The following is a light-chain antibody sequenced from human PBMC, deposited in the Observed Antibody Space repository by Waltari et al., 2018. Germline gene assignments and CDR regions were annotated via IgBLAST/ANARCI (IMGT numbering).Light chain of an antibody. CDR1: ALPKRY. V-gene: IGLV3-25*03. CDR2: KDS. Sequence: SYELTQPPSVSVSPGQTARITCSGAALPKRYATWYQHKPGQAPVMVIYKDSERPSGIPERFSGSSSGTTVTLTITGVQAEDEADYHCQSTDTSDSVVFGGGTKLTVL. CDR3: QSTDTSDSVV. J-gene: IGLJ2*01.